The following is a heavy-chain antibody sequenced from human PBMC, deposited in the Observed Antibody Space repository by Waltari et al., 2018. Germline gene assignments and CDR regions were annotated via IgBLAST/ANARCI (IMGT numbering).Heavy chain of an antibody. CDR1: GFTVGNNF. CDR2: IYSGGST. D-gene: IGHD1-1*01. Sequence: EVQMVESRGDLIQPGGSLRLSCAASGFTVGNNFMGWVRQAPGKGLECVAFIYSGGSTNYIDSVRGRFTISRDSSKNTLYLQMNSLRAEDTAVYYCAKVDNVGLNNYWGQGTLVTVSS. J-gene: IGHJ4*02. V-gene: IGHV3-53*01. CDR3: AKVDNVGLNNY.